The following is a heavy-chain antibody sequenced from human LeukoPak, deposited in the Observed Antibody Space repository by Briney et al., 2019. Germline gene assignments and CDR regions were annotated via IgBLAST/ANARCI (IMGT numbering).Heavy chain of an antibody. CDR1: GASISGSY. CDR2: IQRIDNT. Sequence: PSETLSPTCTVSGASISGSYWSWIRQPPGKGLEYIGYIQRIDNTNYNPSLKSRVTMTLDTSKNQFSLRLSSVTDADTAIYYCTKVLRGYRDYGAWGQGTLVTVSS. V-gene: IGHV4-59*01. J-gene: IGHJ5*02. D-gene: IGHD5-12*01. CDR3: TKVLRGYRDYGA.